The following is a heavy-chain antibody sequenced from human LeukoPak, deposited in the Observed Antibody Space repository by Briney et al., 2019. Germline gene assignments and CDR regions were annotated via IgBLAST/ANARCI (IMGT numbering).Heavy chain of an antibody. CDR2: ISGSGGST. Sequence: GGSLRLSCAASGFTFSSYAMSWVGRAPGTGLEGASAISGSGGSTYYADSVKGRFTISRDNSKNTLYLQMNSLRAEDTAVYYCAKDPDSSGWYYFDYWGQGTLVTVSS. CDR1: GFTFSSYA. J-gene: IGHJ4*02. V-gene: IGHV3-23*01. D-gene: IGHD6-19*01. CDR3: AKDPDSSGWYYFDY.